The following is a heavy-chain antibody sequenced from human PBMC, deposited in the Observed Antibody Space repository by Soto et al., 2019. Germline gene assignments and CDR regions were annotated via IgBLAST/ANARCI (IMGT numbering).Heavy chain of an antibody. Sequence: SETLSLTCAVYGGSFSGYYWSWIRQPPGKGLEWIGEINHSGSTNYNPSLKSRVTISVDTSKNQFSLKLSSVTAADTAVYYCARGYDFWSGYDYYYYYGMDVWGQGTTVTVSS. J-gene: IGHJ6*02. CDR2: INHSGST. D-gene: IGHD3-3*01. CDR3: ARGYDFWSGYDYYYYYGMDV. V-gene: IGHV4-34*01. CDR1: GGSFSGYY.